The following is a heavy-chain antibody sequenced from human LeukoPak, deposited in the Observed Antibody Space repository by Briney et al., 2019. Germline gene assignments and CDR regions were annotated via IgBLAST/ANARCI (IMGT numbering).Heavy chain of an antibody. D-gene: IGHD2-2*01. V-gene: IGHV3-30*18. J-gene: IGHJ4*02. CDR3: ANLGSSELRVPASQGN. Sequence: GGSLRLSCAASGFTFSSYWMSWVRQAPGKGLEWMAVISYDGSATYYADSVRGRFTISRDNSKNTVFLQMSSLRVEDTAVYYCANLGSSELRVPASQGNWGQGTLVTVSS. CDR1: GFTFSSYW. CDR2: ISYDGSAT.